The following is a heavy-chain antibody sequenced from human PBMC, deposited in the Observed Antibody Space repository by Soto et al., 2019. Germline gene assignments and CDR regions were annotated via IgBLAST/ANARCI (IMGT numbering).Heavy chain of an antibody. CDR1: GGSISSSSYY. D-gene: IGHD2-2*02. V-gene: IGHV4-39*01. J-gene: IGHJ6*03. Sequence: SETLSLTCTVSGGSISSSSYYWGWIRQPPGKGLEWIGSIYYSGSTYYNPSLKSRVTISVETSKNQFSLKLSSVTAADTAVYYCARGAKDIVVVPAAIEGGYYMDVWGKGTTVTVSS. CDR2: IYYSGST. CDR3: ARGAKDIVVVPAAIEGGYYMDV.